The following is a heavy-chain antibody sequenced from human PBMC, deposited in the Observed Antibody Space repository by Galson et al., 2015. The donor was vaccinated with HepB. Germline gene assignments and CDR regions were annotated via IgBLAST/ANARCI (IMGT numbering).Heavy chain of an antibody. J-gene: IGHJ4*02. CDR3: GHRECTSSTSCYTLKT. Sequence: PALVNPTQTLTLTCTFSGFSLTTRGMGVGWIRQPPGKALEWLALIYWDDDKRYSPSLRSRLTITKDTSRNQVVLTMTNMDPVDTATYFCGHRECTSSTSCYTLKTWGQGTLVTVSS. CDR1: GFSLTTRGMG. D-gene: IGHD2-2*02. CDR2: IYWDDDK. V-gene: IGHV2-5*08.